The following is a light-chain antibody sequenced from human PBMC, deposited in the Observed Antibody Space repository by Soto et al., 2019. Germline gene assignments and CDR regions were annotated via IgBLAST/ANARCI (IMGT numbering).Light chain of an antibody. J-gene: IGKJ4*01. CDR1: QSVSSY. Sequence: EIVLTQSPATLSFSPGERTTLSCRTSQSVSSYLTWYQPKPGQAPRLLVYDASTRATGIPARFSGSGSGTDFTLIISSLEPEDFAVYFCQQRSDWPLTFGGGTKVEIK. CDR2: DAS. V-gene: IGKV3-11*01. CDR3: QQRSDWPLT.